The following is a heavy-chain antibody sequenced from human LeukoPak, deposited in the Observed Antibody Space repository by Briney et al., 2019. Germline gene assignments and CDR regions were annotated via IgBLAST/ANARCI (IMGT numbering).Heavy chain of an antibody. CDR2: ISHTEGT. CDR1: GVSINDYY. D-gene: IGHD3-9*01. J-gene: IGHJ4*02. CDR3: ARIRCGHSGSVCYNH. Sequence: SSETLSLTCGVFGVSINDYYWSWIRQSPGKGREWIGEISHTEGTRYNPSLESRVTMSVGTSENQLSLKLIFVTAADTAVYYGARIRCGHSGSVCYNHWGLGTLVTVSS. V-gene: IGHV4-34*01.